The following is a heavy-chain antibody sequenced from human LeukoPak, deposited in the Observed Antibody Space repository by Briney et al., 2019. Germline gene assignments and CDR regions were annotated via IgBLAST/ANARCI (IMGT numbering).Heavy chain of an antibody. Sequence: PSETLSLTCTVSGGSISSYYWSWIRQPPGKGLEWIGYIYYSGSTNYNPSLKSRVTTSVDTSKNQFSLKLSSVTAADTAVYYCARDREDYYGSGSYFDYWGQGTLVTVSS. D-gene: IGHD3-10*01. V-gene: IGHV4-59*01. CDR2: IYYSGST. J-gene: IGHJ4*02. CDR1: GGSISSYY. CDR3: ARDREDYYGSGSYFDY.